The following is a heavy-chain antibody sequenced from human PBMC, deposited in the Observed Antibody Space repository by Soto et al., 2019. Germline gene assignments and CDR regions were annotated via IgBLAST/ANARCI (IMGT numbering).Heavy chain of an antibody. CDR1: GFTFDDYA. D-gene: IGHD2-15*01. Sequence: GGSLRLSCAASGFTFDDYAMHWVRQAPGKGLEWVSGISWNSGSIGYADSVKGRFTISRDNAKNSLYLQMNSLRAEDTALYYCAKDMGGGYCSGGSCYSVLDYWGQGTLVTVSS. CDR2: ISWNSGSI. J-gene: IGHJ4*02. CDR3: AKDMGGGYCSGGSCYSVLDY. V-gene: IGHV3-9*01.